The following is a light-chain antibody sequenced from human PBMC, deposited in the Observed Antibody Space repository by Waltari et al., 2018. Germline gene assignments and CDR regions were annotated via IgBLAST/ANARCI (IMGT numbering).Light chain of an antibody. CDR3: SSYTSTNTLV. J-gene: IGLJ3*02. CDR2: EVS. CDR1: SSDVGGYNF. V-gene: IGLV2-14*01. Sequence: QSALTQPASVSGSPGQSITISCTGTSSDVGGYNFVSWYQQHPAKAPKFMIYEVSNRPSGVSNRFSGSKSGNTASLTISGLQAEDEADYYCSSYTSTNTLVFGGGTKLTVL.